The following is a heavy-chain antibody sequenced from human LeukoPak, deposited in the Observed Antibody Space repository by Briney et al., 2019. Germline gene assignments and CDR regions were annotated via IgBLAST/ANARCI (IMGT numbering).Heavy chain of an antibody. CDR1: GGSFSYYY. CDR2: INHSGST. D-gene: IGHD6-19*01. V-gene: IGHV4-34*01. J-gene: IGHJ4*02. CDR3: AKYGKSGWSIDN. Sequence: PSETLSLTCAVYGGSFSYYYWNWIRQSPGEGLEWIGEINHSGSTNYNVSLKSRVTISVDTSKNQFSLKLNSVTAADTAVYFCAKYGKSGWSIDNWGQGTLVTVSS.